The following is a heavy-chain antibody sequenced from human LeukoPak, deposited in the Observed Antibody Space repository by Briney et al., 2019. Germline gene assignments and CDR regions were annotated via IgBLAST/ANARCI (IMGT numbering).Heavy chain of an antibody. V-gene: IGHV1-58*02. Sequence: ASVKVSCKASGFTFTSSAMQWVRQARGQRLEWIGWIVVGSGNTNYAQKFQERVTITRDMSTSTAYMELSSLRSEDTAVYYCAAVATFSVTGAFDIWGQGTMVTVSS. J-gene: IGHJ3*02. CDR2: IVVGSGNT. D-gene: IGHD5-24*01. CDR3: AAVATFSVTGAFDI. CDR1: GFTFTSSA.